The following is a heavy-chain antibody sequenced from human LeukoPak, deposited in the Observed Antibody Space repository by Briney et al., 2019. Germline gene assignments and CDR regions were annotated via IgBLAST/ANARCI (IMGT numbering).Heavy chain of an antibody. CDR2: IYYNGNT. D-gene: IGHD5-18*01. J-gene: IGHJ3*02. CDR3: ARQPSATAAFDI. Sequence: SETLSLTCAVSGGPISSYYWSWIRQSPGKGLEWIAYIYYNGNTNYNPSFKSRVTISVDTSKNQFSLKLSSVAAADTAIYYCARQPSATAAFDIWGQGTMVTVSS. V-gene: IGHV4-59*08. CDR1: GGPISSYY.